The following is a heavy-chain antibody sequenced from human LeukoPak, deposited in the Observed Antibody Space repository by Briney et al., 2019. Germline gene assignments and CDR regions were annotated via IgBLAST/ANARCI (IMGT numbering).Heavy chain of an antibody. CDR3: AKHEGSSGSYCHFHY. V-gene: IGHV3-23*01. J-gene: IGHJ4*02. Sequence: GGSLRLSCAASGFTFSSYAMTWVRQAPGKGLEWVSSISGSGGSTYYGDSVKGRFTISRDNSRNTLYLQMNRLRAEDTALYYCAKHEGSSGSYCHFHYWGQGTLAIVSS. CDR2: ISGSGGST. CDR1: GFTFSSYA. D-gene: IGHD3-10*01.